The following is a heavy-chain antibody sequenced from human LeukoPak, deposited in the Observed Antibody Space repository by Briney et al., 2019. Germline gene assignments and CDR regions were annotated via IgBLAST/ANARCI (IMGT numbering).Heavy chain of an antibody. J-gene: IGHJ5*02. V-gene: IGHV1-46*01. Sequence: ASVKVSCKASGYTFTSYYMHWVRQAPGQGLEWMGIINPSGGSTSYAQKFQGRVTITADESTSTAYMELSSLRSEDTAVYYCARAVGVNWFDPWGQGTLVTVSS. D-gene: IGHD3-10*01. CDR2: INPSGGST. CDR3: ARAVGVNWFDP. CDR1: GYTFTSYY.